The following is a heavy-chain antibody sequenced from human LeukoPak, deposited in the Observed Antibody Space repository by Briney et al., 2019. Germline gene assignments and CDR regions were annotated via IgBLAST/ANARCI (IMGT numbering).Heavy chain of an antibody. CDR3: ARVMGGSYYRANDVFDI. CDR1: GYTFTSYY. Sequence: ASVKVSCKASGYTFTSYYMHWVRQAPGQGLEWMGIINPSGGSTSYAQKFQGRVTMTRDMSTSTVYMELSSLRSEDTAVYYCARVMGGSYYRANDVFDIWGKGTMVTVSS. V-gene: IGHV1-46*01. CDR2: INPSGGST. D-gene: IGHD1-26*01. J-gene: IGHJ3*02.